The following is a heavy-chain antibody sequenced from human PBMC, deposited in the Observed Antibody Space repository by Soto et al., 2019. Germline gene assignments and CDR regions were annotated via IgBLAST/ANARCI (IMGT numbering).Heavy chain of an antibody. V-gene: IGHV3-21*01. Sequence: GGSLRLSCAASGFTFSSYSMNWVRQAPGKGLEWVSSISSSSSYIYYADSVKGRFTISRDNAKNSLYLQMNSLRAEDTAVYYCARAIPIAAAEGSWGQGTLVTVSS. D-gene: IGHD6-13*01. CDR3: ARAIPIAAAEGS. CDR2: ISSSSSYI. CDR1: GFTFSSYS. J-gene: IGHJ5*02.